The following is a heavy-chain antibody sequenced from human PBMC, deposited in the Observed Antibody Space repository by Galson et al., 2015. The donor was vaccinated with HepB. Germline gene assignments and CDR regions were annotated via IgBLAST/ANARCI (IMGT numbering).Heavy chain of an antibody. CDR1: GFTFSSYS. CDR3: ARVPGTAKYFDY. CDR2: ISSSSSYI. Sequence: SLRLSCAASGFTFSSYSMNWVRQAPGKGLEWVSSISSSSSYIYYADSVKGRFTISRDNAKNSLYLQMNSLRAEDTAVYYCARVPGTAKYFDYWGQGTLVTVSP. V-gene: IGHV3-21*01. J-gene: IGHJ4*02. D-gene: IGHD5-18*01.